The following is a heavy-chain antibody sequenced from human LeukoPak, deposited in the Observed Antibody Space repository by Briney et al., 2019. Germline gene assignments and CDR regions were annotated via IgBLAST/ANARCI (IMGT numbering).Heavy chain of an antibody. D-gene: IGHD7-27*01. CDR1: GHTLTKLS. CDR3: ATLGRGTGVFDY. V-gene: IGHV1-24*01. CDR2: FDPEDGET. Sequence: GASVKVSCKVSGHTLTKLSMHWVRQAPGKGLEWMGGFDPEDGETIYAQKFQGRVTMTEDTSTDTAYMELSSLRSEDTAVYYCATLGRGTGVFDYWGQGTLVTVSS. J-gene: IGHJ4*02.